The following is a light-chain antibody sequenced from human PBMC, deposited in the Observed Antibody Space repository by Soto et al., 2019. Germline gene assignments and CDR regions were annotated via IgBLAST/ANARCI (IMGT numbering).Light chain of an antibody. Sequence: QSALTQPASVSGSPGHSITISCTGTSSDVGGYNYVSWYQQHPGKAPKLMIYDVSNRPSGVSNRFSGSKSGNTASLTISGLQAEDEADYYCSSYTRSSADVFGTGTKVTVL. V-gene: IGLV2-14*01. CDR2: DVS. J-gene: IGLJ1*01. CDR1: SSDVGGYNY. CDR3: SSYTRSSADV.